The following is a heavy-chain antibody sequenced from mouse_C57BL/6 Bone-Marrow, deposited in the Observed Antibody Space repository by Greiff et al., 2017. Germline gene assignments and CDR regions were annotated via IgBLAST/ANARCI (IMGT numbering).Heavy chain of an antibody. J-gene: IGHJ4*01. D-gene: IGHD2-4*01. Sequence: VHLVESGPGLVAPSQSLSITCTVSGFSLTSYGVHWVRQPPGKGLEWLGVIWAGGSTNYNSALMSRLSISKDNSKSQVFLKMNSLQTDDTAMYYCARDPSTMITKDAMDYWGQGTSVTVSS. V-gene: IGHV2-9*02. CDR3: ARDPSTMITKDAMDY. CDR2: IWAGGST. CDR1: GFSLTSYG.